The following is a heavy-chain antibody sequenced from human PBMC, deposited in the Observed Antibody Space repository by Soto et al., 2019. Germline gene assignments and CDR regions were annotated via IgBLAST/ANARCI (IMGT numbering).Heavy chain of an antibody. CDR2: ITATSSFI. D-gene: IGHD6-19*01. V-gene: IGHV3-21*01. CDR1: GFTFSSHS. J-gene: IGHJ2*01. Sequence: EVQLVESGGGLVKPGGSLRLSCAASGFTFSSHSVNWVRQAPGKGLEWVSCITATSSFIYYADSVKGRFTISSDNAKHSPYLQMDRLRVEDAGVYYCARGAVVGIGYFDLWGRGTLVTVSS. CDR3: ARGAVVGIGYFDL.